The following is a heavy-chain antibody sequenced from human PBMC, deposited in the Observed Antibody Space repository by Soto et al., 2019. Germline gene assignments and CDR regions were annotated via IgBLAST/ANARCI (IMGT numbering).Heavy chain of an antibody. CDR2: INHSGST. Sequence: QVQLQQWGAGLLKPSETLSLTCAVYGGSFSGYYWSWIRQPPGKGLEWIGEINHSGSTNYNPSLKRRVPISVDTSKTQFALKLSSVTAADTAVYYCARNGEVRLFRRGPTPTYGMDVWGQGTTVTVSS. CDR3: ARNGEVRLFRRGPTPTYGMDV. J-gene: IGHJ6*02. V-gene: IGHV4-34*01. D-gene: IGHD2-15*01. CDR1: GGSFSGYY.